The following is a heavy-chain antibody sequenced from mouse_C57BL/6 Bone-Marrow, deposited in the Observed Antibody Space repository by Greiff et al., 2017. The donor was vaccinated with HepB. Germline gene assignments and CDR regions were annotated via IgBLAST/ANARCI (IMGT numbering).Heavy chain of an antibody. V-gene: IGHV3-8*01. J-gene: IGHJ4*01. CDR2: ISYSGST. CDR3: ARGPYYDYRAMDY. Sequence: DVMLVESGPGLAKPSQTLSLTCSVTGYSITSDYWNWIRKFPGNKLEYMGYISYSGSTYYNPSLKSRISITRDTSKNQYYLQLNSVTTEDTATYYCARGPYYDYRAMDYWGQGTSVTVSS. D-gene: IGHD2-4*01. CDR1: GYSITSDY.